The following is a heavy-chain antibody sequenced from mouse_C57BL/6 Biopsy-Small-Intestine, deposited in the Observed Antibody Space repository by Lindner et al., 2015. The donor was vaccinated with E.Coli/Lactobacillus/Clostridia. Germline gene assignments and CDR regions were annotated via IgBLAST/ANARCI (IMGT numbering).Heavy chain of an antibody. Sequence: VQLQESGPELVKPGASVKMSCKASGYTFTDYNMHWVKQSHGKSLEWIGYINPNNGGTSYNQKFKGKATLTVNKSSSTAYMELRSLTSEDSAVYYCAGYELGRNYWGQGTTLTVSS. CDR1: GYTFTDYN. CDR3: AGYELGRNY. V-gene: IGHV1-22*01. CDR2: INPNNGGT. J-gene: IGHJ2*01. D-gene: IGHD4-1*01.